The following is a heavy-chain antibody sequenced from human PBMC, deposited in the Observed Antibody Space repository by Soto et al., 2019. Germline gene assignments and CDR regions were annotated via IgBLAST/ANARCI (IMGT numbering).Heavy chain of an antibody. CDR2: IYSGGST. J-gene: IGHJ3*02. Sequence: LLLPNGDSKITFWEYWMHCVRQPPGKGLEWVLVIYSGGSTYYADSVKGRFTISRDNSKNTLYLQMNSLRAEDTAVHYCARVLLPHDVFDIWGQGTMVTVSS. CDR3: ARVLLPHDVFDI. CDR1: KITFWEYW. V-gene: IGHV3-66*01.